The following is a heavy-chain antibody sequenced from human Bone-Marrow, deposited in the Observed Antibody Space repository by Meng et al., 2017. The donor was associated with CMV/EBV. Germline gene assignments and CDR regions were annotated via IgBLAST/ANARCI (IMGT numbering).Heavy chain of an antibody. J-gene: IGHJ6*02. D-gene: IGHD2-2*01. Sequence: VKVSCKASGYTFTGYYMHWVRQAPGQGLEWMGWINPNSGGTNYAQKFQGRVTMTRDTSISTAYMELSRLRSDDTAVYYCASAVYCSSTSCYPPDYYYYGMDVWGQGTTVSVSS. CDR1: GYTFTGYY. V-gene: IGHV1-2*02. CDR3: ASAVYCSSTSCYPPDYYYYGMDV. CDR2: INPNSGGT.